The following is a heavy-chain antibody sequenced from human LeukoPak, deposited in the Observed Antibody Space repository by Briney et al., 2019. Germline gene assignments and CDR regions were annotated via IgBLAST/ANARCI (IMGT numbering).Heavy chain of an antibody. CDR2: IYTSGST. V-gene: IGHV4-4*07. Sequence: SETLSLTCSVSGCSISSYYWSWIRQPAGKGLEWIGRIYTSGSTNYNHSLNSGVTMSVDTSKNQFSLKLSSVTAADTAVCYCARVMWGRDSSSYTGYYYYYYMDVWGKGTTVTVSS. CDR1: GCSISSYY. D-gene: IGHD6-13*01. CDR3: ARVMWGRDSSSYTGYYYYYYMDV. J-gene: IGHJ6*03.